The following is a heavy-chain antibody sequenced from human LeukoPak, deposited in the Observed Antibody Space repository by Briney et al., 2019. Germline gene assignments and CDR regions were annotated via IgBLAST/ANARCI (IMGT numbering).Heavy chain of an antibody. CDR3: AKDHHSSSWSYFYYGMNV. Sequence: GGSLRLSCAASGFTFSNYAMSWVRQAPGKGLEWVSALSGSGGGTYYADSVKGRFTISRDNSKNTLYLQMNSLRAEDTAVYYCAKDHHSSSWSYFYYGMNVWGQGTTVTVSS. V-gene: IGHV3-23*01. CDR2: LSGSGGGT. J-gene: IGHJ6*02. D-gene: IGHD6-13*01. CDR1: GFTFSNYA.